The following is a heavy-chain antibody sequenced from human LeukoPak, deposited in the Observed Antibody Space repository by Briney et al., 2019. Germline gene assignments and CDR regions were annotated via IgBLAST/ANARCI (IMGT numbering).Heavy chain of an antibody. CDR3: AKGGYIGYNGLFDI. D-gene: IGHD5-12*01. CDR2: ISGGGDKA. V-gene: IGHV3-23*01. J-gene: IGHJ3*02. CDR1: GFTFTTYA. Sequence: GGSLRLSCAASGFTFTTYAINWVRQAPGKGLEWVSGISGGGDKAFYADSVKGRFTISRDDSKNMLYLQMNSLRAEGTATYFCAKGGYIGYNGLFDIWGQGTMVTVSS.